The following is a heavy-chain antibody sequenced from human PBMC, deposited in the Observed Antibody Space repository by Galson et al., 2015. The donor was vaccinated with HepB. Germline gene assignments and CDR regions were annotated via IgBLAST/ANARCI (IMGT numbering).Heavy chain of an antibody. V-gene: IGHV3-23*01. CDR2: ISGSGGST. CDR3: ARTREQDWNDVLYAFDI. D-gene: IGHD1-1*01. Sequence: SLRLSCAASGFTFSSYAMSWVRQAPGKGLEWVSVISGSGGSTYYADSVEGRFTISRDNAKNSLYLQMNSLRAEDTAVYYCARTREQDWNDVLYAFDIWGQGTMVTVSS. J-gene: IGHJ3*02. CDR1: GFTFSSYA.